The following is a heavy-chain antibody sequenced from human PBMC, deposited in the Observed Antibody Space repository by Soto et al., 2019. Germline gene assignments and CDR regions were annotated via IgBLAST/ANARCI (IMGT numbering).Heavy chain of an antibody. CDR3: ARDLWGYCGTDCYPLDV. J-gene: IGHJ6*02. CDR1: GGSIRKYY. CDR2: LYNSGST. V-gene: IGHV4-59*01. Sequence: FGAPFLPLPVPGGSIRKYYLRWITQAPGEGLEWIGYLYNSGSTVYNPSLKSRVTISVDTSKNQFSLKLNSVTAADTAVYYCARDLWGYCGTDCYPLDVWGQGTTVTVSS. D-gene: IGHD2-21*02.